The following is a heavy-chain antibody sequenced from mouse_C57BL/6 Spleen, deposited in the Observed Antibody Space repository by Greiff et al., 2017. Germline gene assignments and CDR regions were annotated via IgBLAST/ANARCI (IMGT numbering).Heavy chain of an antibody. D-gene: IGHD6-1*01. CDR2: ISDGGSYT. CDR1: GFTFSSSA. CDR3: ARGGVPSSYWYFDV. J-gene: IGHJ1*03. V-gene: IGHV5-4*03. Sequence: EVMLVESGGGLVKPGGSLKLSCAASGFTFSSSAMSWVRQTPEKRLEWVATISDGGSYTYYPDNVKGRFTISRDNAKNNLYLQMSHLKSEDTAMYYCARGGVPSSYWYFDVWGTGTTVTVSS.